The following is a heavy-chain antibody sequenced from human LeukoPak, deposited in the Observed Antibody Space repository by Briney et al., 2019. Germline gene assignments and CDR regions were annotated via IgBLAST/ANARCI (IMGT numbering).Heavy chain of an antibody. CDR3: ARSSSSWYLNWFDP. D-gene: IGHD6-13*01. V-gene: IGHV5-51*01. J-gene: IGHJ5*02. CDR1: GYSFTSYW. Sequence: GESLKIPCKGSGYSFTSYWIGWVRQTPGKGLEWMGIIYPGDSDTRYSPSFQGQVTISADKSISTAYLQWSSLKASDTAMYYCARSSSSWYLNWFDPWGQGTLVTVSS. CDR2: IYPGDSDT.